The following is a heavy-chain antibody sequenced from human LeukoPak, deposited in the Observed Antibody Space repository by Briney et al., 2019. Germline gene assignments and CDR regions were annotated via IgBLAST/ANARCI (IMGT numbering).Heavy chain of an antibody. CDR1: GGSFSGYY. CDR3: AKAQGRFGDYDY. J-gene: IGHJ4*02. Sequence: ETLSLTCAVYGGSFSGYYWSWIRQAPGKGLEWVSAISGSGGSTYYADSVKGRFTISRDNSKNTLYLQMNSLRAEDTAVYYCAKAQGRFGDYDYWGQGTLVTVSS. CDR2: ISGSGGST. V-gene: IGHV3-23*01. D-gene: IGHD3-10*01.